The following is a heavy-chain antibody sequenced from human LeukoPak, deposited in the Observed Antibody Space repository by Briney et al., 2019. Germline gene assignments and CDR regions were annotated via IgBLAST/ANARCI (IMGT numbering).Heavy chain of an antibody. D-gene: IGHD3-3*01. V-gene: IGHV3-7*01. Sequence: GGSLRLSCAASGFSFSDYWISWLRQAPGKGLEWVANIRPDGSEKQYVDSVKGRFTISRDNTKNSLYLQMSSLRAEDTAVHYCARDEGVWSGSDHWGPGTLVTVSS. J-gene: IGHJ4*02. CDR1: GFSFSDYW. CDR2: IRPDGSEK. CDR3: ARDEGVWSGSDH.